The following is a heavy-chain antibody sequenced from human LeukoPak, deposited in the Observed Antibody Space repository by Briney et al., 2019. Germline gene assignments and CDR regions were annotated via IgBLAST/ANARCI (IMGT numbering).Heavy chain of an antibody. CDR2: ISESSSHT. V-gene: IGHV3-21*04. J-gene: IGHJ4*02. CDR3: AKEDY. CDR1: GFTFSGYS. Sequence: GGSLRLSCEASGFTFSGYSMNWVRQAPGKGLEWVSYISESSSHTYNADSVKGRFTISRDNAKNSLYLQMNSLRAEDTALYYCAKEDYWGQGTLVTVSS.